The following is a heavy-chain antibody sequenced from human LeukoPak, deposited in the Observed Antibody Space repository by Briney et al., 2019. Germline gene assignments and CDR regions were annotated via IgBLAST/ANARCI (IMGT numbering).Heavy chain of an antibody. J-gene: IGHJ4*02. D-gene: IGHD3-9*01. V-gene: IGHV3-30*03. Sequence: PGGSLRLSCAASGFTFSSYGMHWVRQAPGKGLEWVGVISYDGSNKYYADSVKGRFTISRDNAKNSLYLQMNRLRAEDTAVYYCASLTGDYDILTGYYQYWGQGTLVTVSS. CDR1: GFTFSSYG. CDR2: ISYDGSNK. CDR3: ASLTGDYDILTGYYQY.